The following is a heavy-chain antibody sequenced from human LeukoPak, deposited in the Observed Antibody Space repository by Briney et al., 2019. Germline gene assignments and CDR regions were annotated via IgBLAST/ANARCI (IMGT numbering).Heavy chain of an antibody. D-gene: IGHD3-10*01. CDR2: IWYDGSNK. CDR3: ARELLWFGDYSYGMDV. CDR1: GFTFSSYG. V-gene: IGHV3-33*01. Sequence: PGGSLRLSCAAPGFTFSSYGRHWVRQAPGKGLGWGAVIWYDGSNKYYADSVKGRCTVSRDNPKNTLYLQMHSLRAEDTAVYYCARELLWFGDYSYGMDVWGQGTTVTVSS. J-gene: IGHJ6*02.